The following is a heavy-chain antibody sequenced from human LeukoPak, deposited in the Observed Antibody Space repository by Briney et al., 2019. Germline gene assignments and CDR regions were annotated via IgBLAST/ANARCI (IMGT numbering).Heavy chain of an antibody. CDR2: ISSSSTYI. CDR3: ARDPWGSSSY. D-gene: IGHD6-6*01. V-gene: IGHV3-21*01. Sequence: GGSLRLSCAASGFTFSGYSMNWVRQAPGKGLEWVSSISSSSTYIYYADSVKGRFTISRDNAKNSLCLQMNSLRAEDTAVYYCARDPWGSSSYWGQGILVTVSS. CDR1: GFTFSGYS. J-gene: IGHJ4*02.